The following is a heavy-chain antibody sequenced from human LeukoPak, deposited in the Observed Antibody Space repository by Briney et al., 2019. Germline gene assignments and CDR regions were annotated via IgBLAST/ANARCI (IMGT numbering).Heavy chain of an antibody. V-gene: IGHV4-59*01. D-gene: IGHD3-22*01. Sequence: SETLSLTCTVSGGSISSYYWSWIRQPPGKGLEWIGYNSGSTNYNPSLKSRVTISVDTSKNQFSLRLSSVTAADTAVYYCARADAYYYDSSGYYFPDYWGQGTLVTVSS. CDR1: GGSISSYY. CDR2: NSGST. CDR3: ARADAYYYDSSGYYFPDY. J-gene: IGHJ4*02.